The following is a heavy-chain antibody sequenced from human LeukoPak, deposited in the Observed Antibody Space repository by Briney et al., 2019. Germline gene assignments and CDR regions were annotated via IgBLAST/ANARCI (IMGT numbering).Heavy chain of an antibody. V-gene: IGHV4-59*08. CDR2: IYHSGHT. Sequence: KTSGTLSLTCTVSGASVSSDYWSRIRQSPGKGLEWIGYIYHSGHTMSNPSLKSRVSLSLDTSNNQFSLKLSSVTAADTAVYYCARHPFQYPFDHWGQGTVVSVSS. CDR1: GASVSSDY. J-gene: IGHJ5*02. D-gene: IGHD2/OR15-2a*01. CDR3: ARHPFQYPFDH.